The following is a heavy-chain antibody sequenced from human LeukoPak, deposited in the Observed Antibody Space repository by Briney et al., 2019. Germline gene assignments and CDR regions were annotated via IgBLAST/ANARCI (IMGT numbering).Heavy chain of an antibody. CDR1: GGTFSSYA. J-gene: IGHJ4*02. D-gene: IGHD3-22*01. Sequence: SVKVSCKASGGTFSSYAISWVRQAPGQGPEWMGGIIPIFGTANYAQKFQGRVTITTDESTSTAYMELSSLRSEDTAVYYCARVASNYYDNRFGYWGQGTLVTVSS. V-gene: IGHV1-69*05. CDR2: IIPIFGTA. CDR3: ARVASNYYDNRFGY.